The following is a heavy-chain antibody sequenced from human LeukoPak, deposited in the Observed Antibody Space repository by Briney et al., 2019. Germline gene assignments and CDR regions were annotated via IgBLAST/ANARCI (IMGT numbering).Heavy chain of an antibody. D-gene: IGHD6-19*01. CDR2: ISSNGGGT. CDR3: ARDGGIAVGDYYYYYMDV. CDR1: GFTFSSYA. Sequence: GGSLRLSCAASGFTFSSYAMHWVRQAPGKGLEYVSAISSNGGGTYYANSVKGRFTISRDNSKNTLYLQMGSLRAEDMAVYYCARDGGIAVGDYYYYYMDVWGKGTTVTVSS. V-gene: IGHV3-64*01. J-gene: IGHJ6*03.